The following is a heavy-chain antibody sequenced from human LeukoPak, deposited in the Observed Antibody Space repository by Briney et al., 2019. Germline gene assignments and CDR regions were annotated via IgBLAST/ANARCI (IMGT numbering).Heavy chain of an antibody. CDR3: ARVDCNPDY. CDR1: GYSISRGYH. J-gene: IGHJ4*02. V-gene: IGHV4-38-2*01. CDR2: IHHSGNT. D-gene: IGHD2-21*01. Sequence: SETLSLTCAVSGYSISRGYHWGWIRQPPGKGLEWIGSIHHSGNTYYNSSLKSRVTISVDTSKNQFSLKVNSVTAADTAVYYCARVDCNPDYWGQGTLVAVSS.